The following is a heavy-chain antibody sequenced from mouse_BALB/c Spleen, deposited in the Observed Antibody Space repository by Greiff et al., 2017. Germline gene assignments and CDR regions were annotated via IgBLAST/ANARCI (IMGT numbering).Heavy chain of an antibody. D-gene: IGHD4-1*01. CDR1: GYSITSGYY. CDR2: ISYDGSN. J-gene: IGHJ4*01. CDR3: ARDPGKGMDY. Sequence: DVQLQESGPGLVKPSQSLSLTCSVTGYSITSGYYWNWIRQFPGNKLEWMGYISYDGSNNYNPSLKNRISITRDTSKNQFFLKLNSVTTEDTATYYCARDPGKGMDYWGQGTSVTVSS. V-gene: IGHV3-6*02.